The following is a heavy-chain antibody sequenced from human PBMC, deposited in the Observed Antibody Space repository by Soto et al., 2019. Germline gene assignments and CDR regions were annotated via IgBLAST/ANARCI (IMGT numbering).Heavy chain of an antibody. CDR3: ARMVRGVKYYYYGMDV. CDR1: GGTFSSYA. Sequence: QVQLVQSGAEVKKPGSSVKVSCKASGGTFSSYAISWVRQVPGQGLEWMGGIIPIFGTANYAQKFQGRVTITADKSTSTAYMELSSLRSEDTAVYYCARMVRGVKYYYYGMDVWGQGTTVTVSS. J-gene: IGHJ6*02. D-gene: IGHD3-10*01. V-gene: IGHV1-69*06. CDR2: IIPIFGTA.